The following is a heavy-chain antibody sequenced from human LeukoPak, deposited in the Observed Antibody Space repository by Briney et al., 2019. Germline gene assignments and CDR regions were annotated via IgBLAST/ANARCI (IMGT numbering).Heavy chain of an antibody. J-gene: IGHJ6*02. CDR2: IYPGDSDT. V-gene: IGHV5-51*01. Sequence: GESLKISCKGSGYSFSNFWIGWVRQMPGKGLEWMGIIYPGDSDTRYSPSFQGQVTISVDKSNSTAYLQWSSLEASDTAIYYCRRRVAAVGFNYYGLDVWGQGTTVTVSS. CDR1: GYSFSNFW. D-gene: IGHD6-13*01. CDR3: RRRVAAVGFNYYGLDV.